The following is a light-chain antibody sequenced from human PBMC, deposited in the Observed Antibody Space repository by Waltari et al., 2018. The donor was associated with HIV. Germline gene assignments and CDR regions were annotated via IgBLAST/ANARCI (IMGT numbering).Light chain of an antibody. V-gene: IGLV1-40*01. CDR2: GNN. CDR3: QSYDSSLSGWV. Sequence: QSVLTQPPSVSGAPGQRVTISCPGSSPNIGAGYDVHWYQQLPGTAPKLLIYGNNNRPSGVPDRFSGSKSVTSASLAITGLQAEDEADYYCQSYDSSLSGWVFGGGTKLTVL. J-gene: IGLJ3*02. CDR1: SPNIGAGYD.